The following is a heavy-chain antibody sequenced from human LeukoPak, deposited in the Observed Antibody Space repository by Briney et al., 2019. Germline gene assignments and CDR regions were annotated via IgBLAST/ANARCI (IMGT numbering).Heavy chain of an antibody. V-gene: IGHV1-18*01. D-gene: IGHD2-2*01. CDR2: ISAYNGNT. Sequence: GASVKVSCKASGYTFTSYGISWVRQAPGQGLEWMGWISAYNGNTNYAQKLQGRVTMTTDTSTSTAYMELRSLRSDDTAVYYCAREGTIVVVPAATYYYYYGMDVWGQGTTVTVSS. J-gene: IGHJ6*02. CDR3: AREGTIVVVPAATYYYYYGMDV. CDR1: GYTFTSYG.